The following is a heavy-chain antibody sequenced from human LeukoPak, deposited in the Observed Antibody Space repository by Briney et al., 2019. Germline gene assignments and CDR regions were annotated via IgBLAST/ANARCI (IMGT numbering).Heavy chain of an antibody. D-gene: IGHD3-3*01. J-gene: IGHJ4*02. Sequence: GGSLRLSCAASGFTFSSYAMHWVRQAPGKGLEYVSAISSNGGSTYYANSAKGRFTIARDNSKNTLYLQMGSLRAEDMAVYYCARGPRYYDFWSGYYDSGEIMLDYWGQGTLVTVSS. V-gene: IGHV3-64*01. CDR3: ARGPRYYDFWSGYYDSGEIMLDY. CDR1: GFTFSSYA. CDR2: ISSNGGST.